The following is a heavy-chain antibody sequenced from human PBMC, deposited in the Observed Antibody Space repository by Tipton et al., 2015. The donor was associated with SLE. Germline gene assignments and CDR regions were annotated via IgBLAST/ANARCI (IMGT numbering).Heavy chain of an antibody. CDR2: MNPGSRKT. J-gene: IGHJ4*02. CDR1: GYTFVSYD. D-gene: IGHD2-2*01. Sequence: QSGPEVKKPGASVKVSCKASGYTFVSYDINWVRQAAGQGLEWMGWMNPGSRKTVFTQKFQGRVTLTWDTSISTAYIELNSLRSEDTAVYYCARWQGYCGSTSCRQFDYWGQGTLVTVSS. V-gene: IGHV1-8*01. CDR3: ARWQGYCGSTSCRQFDY.